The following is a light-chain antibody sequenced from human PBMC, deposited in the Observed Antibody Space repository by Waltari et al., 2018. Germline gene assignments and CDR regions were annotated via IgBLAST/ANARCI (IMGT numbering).Light chain of an antibody. CDR1: QSISTY. CDR3: QQSYTTPSLH. Sequence: DIQMTHSPSSLSAYVGDTVTVTCRERQSISTYLNWDQQKPGKAPKLLIYAASSLQRGVPSRFRGSVSGTEFTLTISSLQPEDFATYYCQQSYTTPSLHFGGGTKVEMK. CDR2: AAS. V-gene: IGKV1-39*01. J-gene: IGKJ4*01.